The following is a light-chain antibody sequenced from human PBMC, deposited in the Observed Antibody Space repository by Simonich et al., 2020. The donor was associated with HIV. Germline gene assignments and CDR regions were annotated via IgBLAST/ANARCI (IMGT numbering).Light chain of an antibody. CDR1: RGHRSYA. Sequence: QLVLTQSPSASASLGASVKLTCTLSRGHRSYAIAWHQQQPEKGPRYWMRLNSDGSHSKGDGIPDRFSGSSSGAERYLTISSLQSEDEADYYCQTWGTGIRVFGGGTKLTVL. J-gene: IGLJ3*02. CDR3: QTWGTGIRV. V-gene: IGLV4-69*01. CDR2: LNSDGSH.